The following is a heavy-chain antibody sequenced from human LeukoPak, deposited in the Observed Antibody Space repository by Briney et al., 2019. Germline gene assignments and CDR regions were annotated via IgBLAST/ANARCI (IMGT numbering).Heavy chain of an antibody. J-gene: IGHJ4*02. Sequence: GASVKVSCKASGYTFTTSGISWVRQAPGQGREWMGWISTYNGNTHYAQKFQGRVTLTTDTSTSTAYMELRSLRSDDTAVYYCARERIVAGTGTFDSWGQGTLVTVSS. D-gene: IGHD6-19*01. CDR3: ARERIVAGTGTFDS. CDR2: ISTYNGNT. CDR1: GYTFTTSG. V-gene: IGHV1-18*01.